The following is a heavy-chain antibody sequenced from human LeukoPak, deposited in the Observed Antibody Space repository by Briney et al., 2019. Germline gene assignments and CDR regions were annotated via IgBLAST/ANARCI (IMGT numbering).Heavy chain of an antibody. CDR1: GGSISSYY. V-gene: IGHV4-59*01. CDR3: PTLRNSSHHHNSRPLVRGY. CDR2: IYYSGST. Sequence: PSETLSLTCTVSGGSISSYYWSWIRQPPGKGLEWIGYIYYSGSTNYNPSLKSRVTISVDTSKNQFSLKLSSVTAADTAVWSPPTLRNSSHHHNSRPLVRGYWGQGTLATVSS. J-gene: IGHJ4*02. D-gene: IGHD3-10*01.